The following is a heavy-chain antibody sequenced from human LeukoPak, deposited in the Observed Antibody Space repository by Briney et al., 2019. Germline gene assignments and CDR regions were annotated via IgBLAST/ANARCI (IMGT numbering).Heavy chain of an antibody. D-gene: IGHD3-22*01. CDR2: IYYSGST. J-gene: IGHJ4*02. CDR1: GGSISSGDYY. V-gene: IGHV4-30-4*01. Sequence: PSQTLSLTCTVSGGSISSGDYYWSWICQPPGKGLEWIGYIYYSGSTYYNPSLKSRVTISVDTSKNQFSLKLSSVTAADTAVYYCASVDYYDSSGYSPFDYWGQGTLVTVSS. CDR3: ASVDYYDSSGYSPFDY.